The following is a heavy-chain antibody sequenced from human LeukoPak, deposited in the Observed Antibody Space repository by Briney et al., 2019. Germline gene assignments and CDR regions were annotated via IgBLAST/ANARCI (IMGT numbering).Heavy chain of an antibody. CDR2: TYYRSNGYN. D-gene: IGHD3-10*01. J-gene: IGHJ4*02. V-gene: IGHV6-1*01. CDR1: GDSFSSNSAA. CDR3: TRCSYGYSDY. Sequence: SQTLSLTCAISGDSFSSNSAAWNWIRQSPSRGLEWLGRTYYRSNGYNDYAVSVKSRITIKRDTTKNQTSPHLNSVTPEDTAVYYCTRCSYGYSDYWGQGTLVTVSS.